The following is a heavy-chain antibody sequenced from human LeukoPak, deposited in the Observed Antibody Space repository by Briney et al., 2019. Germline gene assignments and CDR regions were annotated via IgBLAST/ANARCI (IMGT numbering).Heavy chain of an antibody. Sequence: SETLSLTCTVSGGSISSYYWSWIRQPAGKGLEWIGRIYTSGSTNYNPSLKSRVTMSVDTSKNQFSLKLSSVTAADTAVYYCARAGLVAGPARVFDYWGQGTLVTVSS. CDR2: IYTSGST. CDR1: GGSISSYY. CDR3: ARAGLVAGPARVFDY. J-gene: IGHJ4*02. V-gene: IGHV4-4*07. D-gene: IGHD6-19*01.